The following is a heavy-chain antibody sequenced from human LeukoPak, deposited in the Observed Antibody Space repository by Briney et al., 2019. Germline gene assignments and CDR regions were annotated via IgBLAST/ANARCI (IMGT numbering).Heavy chain of an antibody. CDR1: GFTFSSYG. CDR3: ASALDYYDTRDIDY. V-gene: IGHV3-33*01. CDR2: IWYDGSNK. Sequence: PGGSLRLSCAASGFTFSSYGMHWVRQAPGKGLEWVAVIWYDGSNKYYANSVKGRFTISRDNSKNTLYLQMNSLRAEDTAVYYCASALDYYDTRDIDYWGQGTLVTVFS. J-gene: IGHJ4*02. D-gene: IGHD3-22*01.